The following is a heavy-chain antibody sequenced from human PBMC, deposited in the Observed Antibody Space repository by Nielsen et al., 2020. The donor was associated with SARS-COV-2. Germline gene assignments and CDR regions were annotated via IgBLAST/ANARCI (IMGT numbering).Heavy chain of an antibody. CDR1: GFTFDDYP. D-gene: IGHD3-22*01. CDR2: ISWNSGSI. Sequence: GGSLRLSCAASGFTFDDYPMHWVRQAPGKGLEWVSGISWNSGSIGYADSVKGRFTISRDNAKNSLYLQMNSLRAEDTALYYCAKGVGISSGYLGYDAFDIWGQGTMVTVSS. J-gene: IGHJ3*02. V-gene: IGHV3-9*01. CDR3: AKGVGISSGYLGYDAFDI.